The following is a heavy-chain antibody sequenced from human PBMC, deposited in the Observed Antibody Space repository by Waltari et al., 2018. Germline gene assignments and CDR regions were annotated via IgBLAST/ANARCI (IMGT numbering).Heavy chain of an antibody. D-gene: IGHD6-13*01. CDR1: GGSISSGGYYW. V-gene: IGHV3-74*01. CDR2: INSDGSST. CDR3: ARVATKTYSSPVPGRPYYYGMDV. Sequence: VQLQESGPGLVKPSQTLSLTCTVSGGSISSGGYYWMDWVRQAPGKGLVWVSRINSDGSSTIYAESVKGRFTISRDNAKNTLYVQMNRLRAEDTAVYYCARVATKTYSSPVPGRPYYYGMDVWGQGTTVTVSS. J-gene: IGHJ6*02.